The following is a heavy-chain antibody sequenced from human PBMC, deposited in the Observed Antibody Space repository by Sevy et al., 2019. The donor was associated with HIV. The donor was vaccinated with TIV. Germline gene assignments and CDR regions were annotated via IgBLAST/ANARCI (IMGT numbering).Heavy chain of an antibody. D-gene: IGHD3-3*01. CDR2: ISYDGSNK. CDR3: AKDGRYDFWSGYSYYVDY. Sequence: GGSLRLSCAASGFTFSSYGMHWVRQAPGKGLEWVAVISYDGSNKYYADSVKGRFTISRDNSKNTLYLQMNSLRAEDTAVYYCAKDGRYDFWSGYSYYVDYWGQGTLVTVSS. J-gene: IGHJ4*02. CDR1: GFTFSSYG. V-gene: IGHV3-30*18.